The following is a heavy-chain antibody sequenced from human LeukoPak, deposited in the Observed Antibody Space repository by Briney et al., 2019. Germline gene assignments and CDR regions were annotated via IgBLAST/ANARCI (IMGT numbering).Heavy chain of an antibody. CDR3: ARDGRGFCAGDF. CDR1: GDSITSSNW. Sequence: SETLSPTCAVSGDSITSSNWWSWVRQPPGKGLEWIGEVSQSGTTNYNPSLKNPVSQSIDRSKDQVSLKVKSLTPADPAVNYRARDGRGFCAGDFWGEGTLVSVSS. D-gene: IGHD3-22*01. V-gene: IGHV4-4*02. J-gene: IGHJ4*03. CDR2: VSQSGTT.